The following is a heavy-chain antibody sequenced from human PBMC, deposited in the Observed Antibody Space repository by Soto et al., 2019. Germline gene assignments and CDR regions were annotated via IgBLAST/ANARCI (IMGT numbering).Heavy chain of an antibody. Sequence: GGSLRLSCAASGFTLSSYGMHWVRQAPGKGLEWVAVISYDGSNKYYADSVKGRFTISRDNSKNTLYLQMNSLRAEDTAVYYCATARGSLYSSSPEFDYWGQGTLVTVSS. J-gene: IGHJ4*02. CDR3: ATARGSLYSSSPEFDY. CDR2: ISYDGSNK. D-gene: IGHD6-6*01. CDR1: GFTLSSYG. V-gene: IGHV3-30*03.